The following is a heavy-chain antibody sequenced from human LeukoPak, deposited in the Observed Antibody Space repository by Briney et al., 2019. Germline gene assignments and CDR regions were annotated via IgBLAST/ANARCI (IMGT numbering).Heavy chain of an antibody. CDR3: ASITMVRGVRKHDY. D-gene: IGHD3-10*01. J-gene: IGHJ4*02. CDR2: INHSGST. Sequence: SETLSLTCAVYGGSFSGYYWSWIRQPPGKGLEWIGEINHSGSTNYNPSLKSRDTISVDTSKNQFSLKLSSVAAADTAVYYCASITMVRGVRKHDYWGQGTLVTVSS. CDR1: GGSFSGYY. V-gene: IGHV4-34*01.